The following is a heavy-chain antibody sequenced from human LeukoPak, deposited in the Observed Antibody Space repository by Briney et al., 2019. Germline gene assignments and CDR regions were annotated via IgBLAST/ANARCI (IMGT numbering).Heavy chain of an antibody. CDR2: IYNSGST. D-gene: IGHD2-2*01. J-gene: IGHJ6*03. CDR1: GDSMSTYY. V-gene: IGHV4-59*01. Sequence: SETLFLTCTVSGDSMSTYYWTWIRQPPGKGLEWIGYIYNSGSTNYNPSLKSRVTISVDTSKNQFSLKLSSVIAADTAVYYCARTTEGYCSSASCFGFSYSYYMDVWGKGTTVTISS. CDR3: ARTTEGYCSSASCFGFSYSYYMDV.